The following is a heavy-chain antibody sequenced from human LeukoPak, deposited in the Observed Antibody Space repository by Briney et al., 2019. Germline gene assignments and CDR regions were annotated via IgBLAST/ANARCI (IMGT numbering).Heavy chain of an antibody. CDR3: ARHYGDGAFDY. Sequence: SETLSLTCTVSGGSISSYYWSWIRQPPGKGLEWIGYIYYSGSTNYDPSLKSRVTISVDTSKNRFSLKLSSVTAADTAVYYCARHYGDGAFDYWGQGTLVTVSS. CDR2: IYYSGST. V-gene: IGHV4-59*08. CDR1: GGSISSYY. J-gene: IGHJ4*02. D-gene: IGHD4-17*01.